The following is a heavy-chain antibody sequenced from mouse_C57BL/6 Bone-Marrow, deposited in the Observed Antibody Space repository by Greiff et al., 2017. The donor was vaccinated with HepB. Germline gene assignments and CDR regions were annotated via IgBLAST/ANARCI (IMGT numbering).Heavy chain of an antibody. Sequence: QVQLQQPGAELVKPGASVKMSCKASGYTFTSYWITWVKQRPGQGLEWIGDIYPGSGSTNYNEKFKSKATLTVDTSSSTAYMQLSSLTSEDSAVYYCASGGLRLPYFDYWGQGTTLTVSS. CDR3: ASGGLRLPYFDY. D-gene: IGHD3-2*02. J-gene: IGHJ2*01. CDR2: IYPGSGST. CDR1: GYTFTSYW. V-gene: IGHV1-55*01.